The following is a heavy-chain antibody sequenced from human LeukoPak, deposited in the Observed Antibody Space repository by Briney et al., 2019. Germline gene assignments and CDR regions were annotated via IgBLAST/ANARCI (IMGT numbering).Heavy chain of an antibody. J-gene: IGHJ6*03. CDR1: GFTFDDYA. CDR3: AREGSSTTLYYYYYYYMDV. D-gene: IGHD2-2*01. CDR2: ISWNSGSI. V-gene: IGHV3-9*01. Sequence: GGSPRLSCAASGFTFDDYAMHWVRQAPGKGLEWVSGISWNSGSIGYADSVKGRFTISRDNAKNSLYLQMNSLRSDDTAVYYCAREGSSTTLYYYYYYYMDVWGKGTTVTVSS.